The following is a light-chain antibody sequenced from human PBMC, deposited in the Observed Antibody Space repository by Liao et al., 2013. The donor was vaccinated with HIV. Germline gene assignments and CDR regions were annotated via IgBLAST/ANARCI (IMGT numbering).Light chain of an antibody. CDR1: NIGSKS. Sequence: SYVLTQPPSVSVAPGKTARITCGGKNIGSKSVHWYQQRPGQAPVLVIYYNSDRPSGIPERFSGSNSGNTATLTISGTQAMDEADYYCQAWDSNEVIFGGGTKLSVL. CDR2: YNS. J-gene: IGLJ2*01. CDR3: QAWDSNEVI. V-gene: IGLV3-21*01.